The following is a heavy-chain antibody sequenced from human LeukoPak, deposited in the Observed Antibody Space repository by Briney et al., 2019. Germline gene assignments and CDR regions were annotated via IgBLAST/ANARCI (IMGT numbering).Heavy chain of an antibody. J-gene: IGHJ6*04. V-gene: IGHV4-34*01. D-gene: IGHD5-12*01. CDR3: ALTGYVGMDV. CDR1: GGSFSGYY. CDR2: INHSGST. Sequence: SETLSLTRAVYGGSFSGYYWSWIRQPPGKGLEWIGEINHSGSTNYNPSLKSRVTISVDTSKNQFSLKLSSVTAADTAVYYCALTGYVGMDVWGKGTTVTISS.